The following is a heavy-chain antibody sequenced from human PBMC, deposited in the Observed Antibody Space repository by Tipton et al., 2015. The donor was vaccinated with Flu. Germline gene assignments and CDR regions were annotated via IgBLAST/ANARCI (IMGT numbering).Heavy chain of an antibody. CDR1: GFTFDDYA. J-gene: IGHJ5*02. Sequence: SLRLSCAASGFTFDDYAMHWVRQAPGKGLEWVSGISWNSGSIGYADSVKGRFTISRDNAKNSLYLQMNSLRAEDTALYYCAKAGGIAVARWFDPWGQGTLVTVSS. CDR3: AKAGGIAVARWFDP. D-gene: IGHD6-19*01. CDR2: ISWNSGSI. V-gene: IGHV3-9*01.